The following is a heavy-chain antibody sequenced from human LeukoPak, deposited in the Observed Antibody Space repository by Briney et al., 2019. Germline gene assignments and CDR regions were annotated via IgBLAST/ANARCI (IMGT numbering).Heavy chain of an antibody. CDR2: IGGSGDST. CDR1: GFTFNNYA. V-gene: IGHV3-23*01. J-gene: IGHJ6*02. Sequence: GGSLRLSCAASGFTFNNYAMTWVRQAPGKGLEWVSAIGGSGDSTYYVDSVKGRFTISRDNSKNTLYLQMNSLRAEDTAVYYCASQYSSSWYYYYGMDVWGQGTTVTVSS. D-gene: IGHD6-13*01. CDR3: ASQYSSSWYYYYGMDV.